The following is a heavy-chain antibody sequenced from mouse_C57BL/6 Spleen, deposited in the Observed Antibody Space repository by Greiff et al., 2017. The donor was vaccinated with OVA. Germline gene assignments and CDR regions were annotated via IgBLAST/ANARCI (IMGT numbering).Heavy chain of an antibody. CDR3: ARVLTGHWYFDV. D-gene: IGHD4-1*01. V-gene: IGHV3-6*01. CDR1: GYSITSGYY. J-gene: IGHJ1*03. Sequence: DVKLQESGPGLVKPSQSLSLTCSVTGYSITSGYYWNWIRQFPGNKLEWMGYISYDGSNNYNPSLKNRISITRDTSKNQFFLKLNSVTTEDTATYYCARVLTGHWYFDVWGTGTTVTVSS. CDR2: ISYDGSN.